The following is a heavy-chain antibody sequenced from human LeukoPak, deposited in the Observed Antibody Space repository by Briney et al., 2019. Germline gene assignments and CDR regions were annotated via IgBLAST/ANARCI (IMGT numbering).Heavy chain of an antibody. D-gene: IGHD3-22*01. Sequence: PSETLSLTCAVYGGSFSGFYWTWIRQPPGKGLEWIGEINHSGSTNYNPSLKSRVTISVDTSKNQFSLKLSSVTAADTAVYYCARLCVDRRRGYYYHEYWGQGTLVTVSS. CDR2: INHSGST. J-gene: IGHJ4*02. CDR3: ARLCVDRRRGYYYHEY. CDR1: GGSFSGFY. V-gene: IGHV4-34*01.